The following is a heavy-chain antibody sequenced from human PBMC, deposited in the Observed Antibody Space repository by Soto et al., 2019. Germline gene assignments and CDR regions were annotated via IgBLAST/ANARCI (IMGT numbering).Heavy chain of an antibody. CDR2: ISGSGGST. V-gene: IGHV3-23*01. J-gene: IGHJ4*02. D-gene: IGHD3-16*01. Sequence: GGSLRLSCAASGFTFSSYAMSWVRQAPGKGLEWVSAISGSGGSTYYADSVKGRFTISRDNSKNTLYLQMNSLRAEDTAVYYCAKGDYDYIWGWGTTQFFDYWGQGTLVTVSS. CDR3: AKGDYDYIWGWGTTQFFDY. CDR1: GFTFSSYA.